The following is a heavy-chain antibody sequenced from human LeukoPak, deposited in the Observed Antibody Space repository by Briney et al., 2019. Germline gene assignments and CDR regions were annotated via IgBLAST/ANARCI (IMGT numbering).Heavy chain of an antibody. D-gene: IGHD6-6*01. Sequence: GESLKISCKGSGYTFTTHWIGWVRQMPGKGLEWMAIIYPGDSDIRYSPSFQGQVSISVDRSINTAYLQWSSLEASDTAMYYCARRGIAARPFDYWGQGTLVTVSS. CDR2: IYPGDSDI. V-gene: IGHV5-51*01. J-gene: IGHJ4*02. CDR3: ARRGIAARPFDY. CDR1: GYTFTTHW.